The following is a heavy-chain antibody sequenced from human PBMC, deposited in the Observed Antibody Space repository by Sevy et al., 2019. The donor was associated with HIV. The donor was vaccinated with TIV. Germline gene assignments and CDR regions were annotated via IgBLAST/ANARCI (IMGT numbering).Heavy chain of an antibody. Sequence: GGSLRLSCTTSGFTFSYSGMHWVRQAPGKGLEWVTFIQYDGRNTHYADSVKGRFTISRDNSMNTLYLQMNSLRGDDTAVYYCAKNTAAVGTGGFDYWGQGALVTVSS. CDR1: GFTFSYSG. CDR3: AKNTAAVGTGGFDY. V-gene: IGHV3-30*02. CDR2: IQYDGRNT. D-gene: IGHD6-13*01. J-gene: IGHJ4*02.